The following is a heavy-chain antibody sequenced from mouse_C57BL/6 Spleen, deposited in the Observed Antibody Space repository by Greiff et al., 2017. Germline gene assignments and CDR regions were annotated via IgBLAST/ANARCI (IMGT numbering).Heavy chain of an antibody. CDR3: AKYGSSFDD. V-gene: IGHV5-6*01. D-gene: IGHD1-1*01. Sequence: DVHLVESGGDLVKPGGSLKLSCAASGFTFSSYGMSWVRQTPDKRLEWVATISSGGSYTYYPDSVKGRFTISRDNAKNTLYLQMSSLKSEDTAMYYCAKYGSSFDDWGQGTTLTVSS. CDR1: GFTFSSYG. J-gene: IGHJ2*01. CDR2: ISSGGSYT.